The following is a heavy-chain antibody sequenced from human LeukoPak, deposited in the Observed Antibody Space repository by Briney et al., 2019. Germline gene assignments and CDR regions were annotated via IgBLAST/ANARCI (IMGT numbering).Heavy chain of an antibody. CDR1: GFTFSNAW. D-gene: IGHD2-2*01. V-gene: IGHV3-15*01. J-gene: IGHJ4*02. CDR3: TTVQHDYEGYCSSTSCYGEDY. Sequence: KTGGSLRLSCAASGFTFSNAWMSWVRQAPGKGLEWVGRIKSKTDGGTTDYAAPVKGRFTISRDDSKNTLYLQMNSLKTEDTAVYYCTTVQHDYEGYCSSTSCYGEDYWGQGTLVTVSS. CDR2: IKSKTDGGTT.